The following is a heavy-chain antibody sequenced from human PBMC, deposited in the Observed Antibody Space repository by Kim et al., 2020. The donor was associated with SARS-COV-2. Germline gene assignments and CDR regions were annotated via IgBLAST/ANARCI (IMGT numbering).Heavy chain of an antibody. J-gene: IGHJ4*01. Sequence: GGSLRLSCAASGFSFGSYDMSWVRQAPGKGLEWVSSISGSGVRTNYADFVEGRFTISRETSTNRLYLQMNSLRADDTAVYYCAKLLGSLQVWPYFETWGHGTLVTVSS. CDR3: AKLLGSLQVWPYFET. V-gene: IGHV3-23*01. D-gene: IGHD5-18*01. CDR1: GFSFGSYD. CDR2: ISGSGVRT.